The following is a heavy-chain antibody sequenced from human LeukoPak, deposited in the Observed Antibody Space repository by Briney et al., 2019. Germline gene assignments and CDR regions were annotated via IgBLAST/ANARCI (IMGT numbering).Heavy chain of an antibody. V-gene: IGHV3-30*03. CDR3: ATTLGSGWKFDY. J-gene: IGHJ4*02. Sequence: GGSLRLSCAASGFIFSNYGMHWVRQAPGKGLEWVAVISYDGSNKYNPDSVKGRFTISRDNSKNMVYLQMNSLRAEDTAVYYCATTLGSGWKFDYWGQGTLVTVSS. CDR1: GFIFSNYG. CDR2: ISYDGSNK. D-gene: IGHD6-19*01.